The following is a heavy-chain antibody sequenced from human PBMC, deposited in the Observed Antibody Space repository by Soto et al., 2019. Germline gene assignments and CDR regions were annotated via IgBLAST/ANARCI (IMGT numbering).Heavy chain of an antibody. Sequence: GSLKVTCKTSGRTFTSYGISWVRQAPGQGLEWMGWISAYNGNTNYAQKLQGRVTITKDTTTSTAYMGLRGLGSDATAVYYCARVGIAVAGTGYFQHWGQGTLVTVYS. J-gene: IGHJ1*01. CDR1: GRTFTSYG. V-gene: IGHV1-18*01. CDR3: ARVGIAVAGTGYFQH. D-gene: IGHD6-19*01. CDR2: ISAYNGNT.